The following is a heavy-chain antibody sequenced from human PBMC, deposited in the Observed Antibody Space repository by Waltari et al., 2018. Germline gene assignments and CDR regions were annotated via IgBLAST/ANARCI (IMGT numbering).Heavy chain of an antibody. J-gene: IGHJ4*02. CDR2: INAGNGNT. CDR1: GYTLTELS. D-gene: IGHD6-19*01. V-gene: IGHV1-3*01. Sequence: QVQLVQSGAEVKKPGASVKVSCKVSGYTLTELSMHWVRQAPGQRLEWMGWINAGNGNTKYSQKFQGRVTITRDTSASTAYMELSSLRSEDTAVYYCARDGLGQWLISFDYWGQGTLVTVSS. CDR3: ARDGLGQWLISFDY.